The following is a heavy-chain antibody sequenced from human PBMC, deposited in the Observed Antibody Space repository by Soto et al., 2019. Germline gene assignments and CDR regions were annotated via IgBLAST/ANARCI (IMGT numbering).Heavy chain of an antibody. J-gene: IGHJ3*02. CDR3: ARDSSGWYSLLFAFDI. Sequence: ASVKVSCKASGYTFTSYGISWVRQAPGQGLEWMGWISAYNGNTNYAQKLQGRVTITADKSTSTAYMELSSLRSEDTAVYYCARDSSGWYSLLFAFDIWGQGTMVTVSS. CDR2: ISAYNGNT. D-gene: IGHD6-19*01. V-gene: IGHV1-18*01. CDR1: GYTFTSYG.